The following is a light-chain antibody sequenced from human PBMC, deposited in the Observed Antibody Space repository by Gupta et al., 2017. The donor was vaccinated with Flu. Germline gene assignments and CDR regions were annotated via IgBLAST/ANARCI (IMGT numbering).Light chain of an antibody. Sequence: DIVMTQAPLSLPVTPGEPASISCRSSQSRLHSNGYNYLDWYLQKPGQSPQLLIYLGSNRASGVPDRFSGSGSGTXFTLKIXRVEAEDVGVYYCRQALQTPKTFGXGTKVDIK. J-gene: IGKJ4*01. CDR2: LGS. CDR1: QSRLHSNGYNY. V-gene: IGKV2-28*01. CDR3: RQALQTPKT.